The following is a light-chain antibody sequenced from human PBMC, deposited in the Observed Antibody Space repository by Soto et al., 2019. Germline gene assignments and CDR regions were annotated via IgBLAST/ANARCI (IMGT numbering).Light chain of an antibody. Sequence: SFELTQPPSVSVAPGRTARISCGGNNIGRKSVHWHQQKPGRAPVVVVYDDSDRPSGIPERFSGANSGDTATLTISRVEAGDEADYYCHVWDSSSGHYILGTGTKV. J-gene: IGLJ1*01. CDR2: DDS. CDR1: NIGRKS. V-gene: IGLV3-21*02. CDR3: HVWDSSSGHYI.